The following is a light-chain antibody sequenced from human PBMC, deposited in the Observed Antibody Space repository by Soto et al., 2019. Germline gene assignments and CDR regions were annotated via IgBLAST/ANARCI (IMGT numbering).Light chain of an antibody. CDR1: QSVLNTSNKKNY. CDR3: QQYYSSVLYS. J-gene: IGKJ2*03. V-gene: IGKV4-1*01. Sequence: DIVMTQAPDSLTVSLGERATINCKSSQSVLNTSNKKNYISWFQQRSGQPPKLLIYWASTRESGVPDRFSGSGSWTDFTLPINNLQAEDVAVSYCQQYYSSVLYSFGQGTKLEI. CDR2: WAS.